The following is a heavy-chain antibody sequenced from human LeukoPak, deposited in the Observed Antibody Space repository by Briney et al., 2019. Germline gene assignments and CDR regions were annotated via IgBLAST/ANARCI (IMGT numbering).Heavy chain of an antibody. CDR2: ISESGTT. Sequence: SETLSLTCTVYGESTGGERPHWGWIRQPPGKGLEWIASISESGTTYYNPSLKSRVTISVDRSKNQFSLKLSSVTAADTAVYYCARGKYSSSLDYWGQGTLVTVSS. D-gene: IGHD6-6*01. CDR1: GESTGGERPH. CDR3: ARGKYSSSLDY. J-gene: IGHJ4*02. V-gene: IGHV4-39*07.